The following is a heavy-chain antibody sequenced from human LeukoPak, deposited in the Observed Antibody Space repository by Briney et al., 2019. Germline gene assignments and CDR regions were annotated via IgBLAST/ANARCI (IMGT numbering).Heavy chain of an antibody. J-gene: IGHJ4*02. Sequence: SETLSLTCAVYGGSFSGYYWSWIRQPPGKGLEWIGEINHSGSTNYNPSLKSRVTISVDTSKNQFSLKLSSVTAADTAVYYCARAYSSGSPADYWGQGTLVTVSS. V-gene: IGHV4-34*01. D-gene: IGHD6-19*01. CDR1: GGSFSGYY. CDR2: INHSGST. CDR3: ARAYSSGSPADY.